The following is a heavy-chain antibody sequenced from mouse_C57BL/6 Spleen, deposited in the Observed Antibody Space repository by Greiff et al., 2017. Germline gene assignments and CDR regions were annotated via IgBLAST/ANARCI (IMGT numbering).Heavy chain of an antibody. J-gene: IGHJ1*03. CDR1: GYAFSSSW. CDR2: IYPGDGDT. Sequence: QVQLKHSGPELVKPGASVKISCKASGYAFSSSWMNWVKQRPGKGLEWIGRIYPGDGDTNYNGKFKGKATLTADKSSSTAYMQLSSLTSEDSAVYFCARHAPGWYFDVWGTGTTVTVSS. CDR3: ARHAPGWYFDV. V-gene: IGHV1-82*01.